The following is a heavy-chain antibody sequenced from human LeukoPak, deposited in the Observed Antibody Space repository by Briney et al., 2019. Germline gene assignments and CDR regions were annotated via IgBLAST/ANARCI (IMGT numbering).Heavy chain of an antibody. Sequence: ASVKVSCKASGYTFTGHYMNWVRLAPGQGLEWMVWINPTGGTTYGQKFQDRVTMTRYTAINTAYMELSGLRSDDTAVYYCARDLGWSSSHWGQGTLVTVSS. V-gene: IGHV1-2*02. CDR1: GYTFTGHY. D-gene: IGHD6-6*01. CDR3: ARDLGWSSSH. J-gene: IGHJ4*02. CDR2: INPTGGT.